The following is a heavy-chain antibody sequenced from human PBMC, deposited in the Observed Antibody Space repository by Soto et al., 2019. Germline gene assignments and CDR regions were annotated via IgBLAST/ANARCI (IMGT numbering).Heavy chain of an antibody. D-gene: IGHD3-10*01. CDR1: GFTFSSYS. V-gene: IGHV3-48*02. CDR3: ARARSDITMVRGVIILFGMDV. J-gene: IGHJ6*02. Sequence: GGSLRLSCAASGFTFSSYSMNWVRQVPGKGLEWVSYISSSSSTIYYADSVKGRFTISRDNAKNSLYLQMNSLRDEDTAVYYCARARSDITMVRGVIILFGMDVWGQGTTVTVSS. CDR2: ISSSSSTI.